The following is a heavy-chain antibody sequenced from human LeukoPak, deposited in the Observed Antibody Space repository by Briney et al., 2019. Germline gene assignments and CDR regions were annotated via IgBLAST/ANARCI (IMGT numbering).Heavy chain of an antibody. J-gene: IGHJ3*02. CDR3: ARDLGRDIRGAFDI. V-gene: IGHV3-13*01. CDR2: IDTAGDT. Sequence: PGGSLRLSCAASGFTFSSHGMNWVRQAPGKGLEWVSAIDTAGDTYYPGSVKGRFTISRENAKNSLYLQMNSLRGGDTAVYYCARDLGRDIRGAFDIWGQGTMVTVSS. CDR1: GFTFSSHG. D-gene: IGHD3-9*01.